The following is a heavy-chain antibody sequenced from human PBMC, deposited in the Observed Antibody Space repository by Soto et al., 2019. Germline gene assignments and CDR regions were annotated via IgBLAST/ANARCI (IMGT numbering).Heavy chain of an antibody. CDR2: IYHSGST. CDR3: ARYWNGMDV. CDR1: GGSISSGGYS. Sequence: SETLSLTCAVSGGSISSGGYSWSWIRQPPGKDLEWIGYIYHSGSTNYNPSLKSRVTISVDRSKNQFSLKLSSVTAADTAVYYCARYWNGMDVWGQGTTVTVSS. D-gene: IGHD1-1*01. J-gene: IGHJ6*02. V-gene: IGHV4-30-2*01.